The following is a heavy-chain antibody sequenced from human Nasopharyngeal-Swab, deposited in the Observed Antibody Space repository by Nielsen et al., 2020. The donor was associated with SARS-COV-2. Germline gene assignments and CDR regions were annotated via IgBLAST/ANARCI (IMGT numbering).Heavy chain of an antibody. V-gene: IGHV3-7*03. D-gene: IGHD6-6*01. CDR2: IKQDGSGK. Sequence: GESLKISCAASGFTFSSYWMSWVRQAPGKGLEWVANIKQDGSGKYYVDSVKGRFTISRDNAKNSLYLQMNSLRAEDTAVYYCARDGGEYSSSWLVDYWGQGTLVTVSS. CDR3: ARDGGEYSSSWLVDY. J-gene: IGHJ4*02. CDR1: GFTFSSYW.